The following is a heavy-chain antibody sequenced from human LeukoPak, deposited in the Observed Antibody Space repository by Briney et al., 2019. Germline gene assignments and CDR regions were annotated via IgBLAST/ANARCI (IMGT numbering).Heavy chain of an antibody. D-gene: IGHD3-16*01. CDR2: ISNDGSIK. J-gene: IGHJ4*02. CDR3: ARGRGVFDY. CDR1: AFPFSSFD. V-gene: IGHV3-30*03. Sequence: PGGSLRLSCAASAFPFSSFDMHWVRQAPGKGLEWVAIISNDGSIKYYADSVKGRFTISRDNAKNSLYLQMNSLRAEDTAVYYCARGRGVFDYWGQGTLVTVSS.